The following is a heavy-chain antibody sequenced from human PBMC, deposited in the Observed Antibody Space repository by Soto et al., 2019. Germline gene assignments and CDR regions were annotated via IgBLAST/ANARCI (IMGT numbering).Heavy chain of an antibody. D-gene: IGHD5-12*01. CDR2: IIPIFGTV. J-gene: IGHJ2*01. Sequence: GASVKVSCNASGGTFGNYPISWVRQAPGQGLEWMGGIIPIFGTVNYAKKFQGRVTITADESTSTAYMELSSLRSEDTAVYYCARGNHRWLQLWYFDLWGRGTLVTVSS. V-gene: IGHV1-69*13. CDR3: ARGNHRWLQLWYFDL. CDR1: GGTFGNYP.